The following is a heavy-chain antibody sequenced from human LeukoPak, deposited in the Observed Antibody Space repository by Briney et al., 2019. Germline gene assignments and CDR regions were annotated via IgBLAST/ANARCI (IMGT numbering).Heavy chain of an antibody. CDR3: ARPYPRTPDAFDI. CDR2: INPNSGGT. V-gene: IGHV1-2*02. D-gene: IGHD2-2*01. CDR1: GYTFTGYY. Sequence: ASVKVSCKASGYTFTGYYIHWVRQAPGQGLEWMGWINPNSGGTNYAQKFQGRVTMTRDTSISTAYMELSRLRSDDTAVYYCARPYPRTPDAFDIWGQGTMVTVSS. J-gene: IGHJ3*02.